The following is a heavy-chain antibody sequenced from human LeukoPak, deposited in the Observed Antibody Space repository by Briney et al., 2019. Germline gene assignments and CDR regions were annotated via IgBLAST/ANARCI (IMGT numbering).Heavy chain of an antibody. D-gene: IGHD3-9*01. J-gene: IGHJ4*02. CDR3: ARDSDVHGILTEVY. Sequence: GGSLRLSCAASGFTFRNYWMTWVRQAPGKGLEWVANIKEDGSEEYYVDSVKGRFTISRDNAKNSLYLQMNSLRAEDTAVYYCARDSDVHGILTEVYWGQGTLVTVSS. CDR1: GFTFRNYW. V-gene: IGHV3-7*03. CDR2: IKEDGSEE.